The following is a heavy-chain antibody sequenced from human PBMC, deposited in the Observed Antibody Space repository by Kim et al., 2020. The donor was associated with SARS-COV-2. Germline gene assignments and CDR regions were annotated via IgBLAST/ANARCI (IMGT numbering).Heavy chain of an antibody. V-gene: IGHV3-30-3*01. CDR2: ISYDGSNK. CDR3: ARDGLKGIVATTSDY. Sequence: GGSLRLSCAASGFTFSSYAMHWVRQAPGKGLEWVAVISYDGSNKYYADSVKGRFTISRDNSKNTLYLQMNSLRAEDTAVYYCARDGLKGIVATTSDYWG. J-gene: IGHJ4*01. D-gene: IGHD5-12*01. CDR1: GFTFSSYA.